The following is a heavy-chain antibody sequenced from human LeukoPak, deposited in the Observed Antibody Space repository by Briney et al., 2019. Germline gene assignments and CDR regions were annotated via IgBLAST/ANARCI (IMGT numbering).Heavy chain of an antibody. D-gene: IGHD6-13*01. CDR3: ARDTGAAAATDP. CDR1: GYTFTNYG. Sequence: ASVKVSCKASGYTFTNYGLSWVRQAPGQGFEWMGWINPNSGGTNYAQKFQGRVTMTRDTSISTAYMELSRLRSDDTAVYYCARDTGAAAATDPWGQGTLVTVSS. J-gene: IGHJ5*02. CDR2: INPNSGGT. V-gene: IGHV1-2*02.